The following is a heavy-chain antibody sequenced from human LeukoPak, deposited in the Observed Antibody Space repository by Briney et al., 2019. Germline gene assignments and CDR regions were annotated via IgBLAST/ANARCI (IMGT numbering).Heavy chain of an antibody. V-gene: IGHV1-18*01. J-gene: IGHJ5*02. CDR1: GYTFTNYA. Sequence: ASVKVSCKASGYTFTNYAFGWVRQAPGQGLEWMGWISAYNGDRNYAQNSQGRVTMTTDTSTSTAFMELRSLRSDDTAVYYCARDDSGSLNWFDPWGQGTLVTVSS. CDR2: ISAYNGDR. CDR3: ARDDSGSLNWFDP. D-gene: IGHD1-26*01.